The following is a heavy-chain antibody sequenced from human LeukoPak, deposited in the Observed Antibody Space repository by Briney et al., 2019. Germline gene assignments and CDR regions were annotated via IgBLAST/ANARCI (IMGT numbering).Heavy chain of an antibody. CDR2: IYYSGST. V-gene: IGHV4-59*11. CDR3: ARENTMVRGAFDAFDI. CDR1: GGSISGPY. D-gene: IGHD3-10*01. J-gene: IGHJ3*02. Sequence: SETLSLTCTVSGGSISGPYWSWIRQPPGKGLEWIGYIYYSGSTNYNPSLKSRVTILVDTSNNQFSLRLNSATAADTAVYYCARENTMVRGAFDAFDIWGQGTMVTVSS.